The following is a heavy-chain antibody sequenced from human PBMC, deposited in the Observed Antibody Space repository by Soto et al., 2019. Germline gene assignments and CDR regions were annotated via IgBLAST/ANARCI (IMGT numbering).Heavy chain of an antibody. D-gene: IGHD2-8*01. CDR3: ARPPYPGCINAVCYPLDY. CDR2: INPSGGST. CDR1: GYTFTSYY. Sequence: QVQLVQSGAEVKKPGASVKISCKASGYTFTSYYMHWVRQAPGQGLEWMGIINPSGGSTNYAQKLQGRVAMTRCTSTSTVYMELNSLRSEDTAVYYCARPPYPGCINAVCYPLDYWGQGTLVTVSS. V-gene: IGHV1-46*01. J-gene: IGHJ4*02.